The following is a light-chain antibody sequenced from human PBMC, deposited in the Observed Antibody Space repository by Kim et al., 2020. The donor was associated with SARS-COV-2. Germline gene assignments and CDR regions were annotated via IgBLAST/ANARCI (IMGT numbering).Light chain of an antibody. J-gene: IGLJ1*01. CDR2: GNS. CDR3: QSYDSSLRGV. CDR1: SSNIGAGYD. V-gene: IGLV1-40*01. Sequence: QSVLTQPPSVSGAPGQRVTISCTGSSSNIGAGYDVHWYQQLPGTAPKLLIYGNSNRPSGVPDRFSGSKSGTSDSLAITGLQAEDEADYYCQSYDSSLRGVFGTGTKVTVL.